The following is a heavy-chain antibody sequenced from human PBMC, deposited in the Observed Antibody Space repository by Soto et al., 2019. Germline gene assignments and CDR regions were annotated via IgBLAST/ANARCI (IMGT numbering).Heavy chain of an antibody. D-gene: IGHD6-13*01. J-gene: IGHJ4*02. CDR2: ISGSAGST. Sequence: PGGSLRLSCAASGFTFNNYAINWVRQSPGKGLEWVSVISGSAGSTYYADPVKGRFTITRDNSKNTLYLQMSSLRAEDTAVYYCAKAGGAAGTVDYFDYWGQGTLVTVSS. CDR3: AKAGGAAGTVDYFDY. V-gene: IGHV3-23*01. CDR1: GFTFNNYA.